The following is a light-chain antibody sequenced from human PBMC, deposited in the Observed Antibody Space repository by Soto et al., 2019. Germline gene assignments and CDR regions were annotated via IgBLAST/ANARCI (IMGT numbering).Light chain of an antibody. J-gene: IGKJ3*01. CDR3: QQYNRPII. V-gene: IGKV1-5*01. CDR1: QSISSW. CDR2: DAS. Sequence: DIQMTQSPSTLSASVGDRVTITCRASQSISSWLAWYQQKPGKAPKLLIYDASRLESGVPSRFSGSGSGTEFTLTISSLQPDDFATYYCQQYNRPIIVGPGTKVDI.